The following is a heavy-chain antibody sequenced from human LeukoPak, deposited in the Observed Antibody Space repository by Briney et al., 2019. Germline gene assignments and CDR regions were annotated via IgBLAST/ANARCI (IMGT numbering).Heavy chain of an antibody. CDR2: INHSGSA. J-gene: IGHJ3*02. CDR1: GGSFSGYY. V-gene: IGHV4-34*01. D-gene: IGHD3-16*01. Sequence: SETLSLTCAVYGGSFSGYYWSWIRQPPGKGLEWIGEINHSGSANYNPSLKSRVTISVDTSKNQFSLKLSSVTAADTAVYYCARRLGMFGAFDIWGQGTMVTVSS. CDR3: ARRLGMFGAFDI.